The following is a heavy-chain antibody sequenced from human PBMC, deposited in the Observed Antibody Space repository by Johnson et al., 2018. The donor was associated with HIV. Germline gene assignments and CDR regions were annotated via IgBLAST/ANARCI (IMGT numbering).Heavy chain of an antibody. Sequence: VQLVESGGGVVRPGGSLRLSCAASGFNFDDYAMSWVRQVPGKGLEGVSGINWNGGSIGYADSVKVRFTISRDNAKKSLYLQMNSLRDEDTALYYCARGRPWGWELRRDAFDIWGQGTMVTVSS. V-gene: IGHV3-20*04. CDR1: GFNFDDYA. CDR3: ARGRPWGWELRRDAFDI. D-gene: IGHD3-16*01. CDR2: INWNGGSI. J-gene: IGHJ3*02.